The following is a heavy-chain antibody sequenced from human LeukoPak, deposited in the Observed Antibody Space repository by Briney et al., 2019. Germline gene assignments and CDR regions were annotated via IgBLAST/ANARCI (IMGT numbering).Heavy chain of an antibody. J-gene: IGHJ6*02. CDR2: ISYDGSNK. V-gene: IGHV3-30-3*01. CDR1: GSTFSSYA. CDR3: ARDPQDIVVVVAAKGGYYYGMDV. Sequence: GGSLRLSCAASGSTFSSYAMHWVRQAPGKGLEWVAVISYDGSNKYYADSVKGRFTISRDNSKNTLYLQMNSLRAEDTAVYYCARDPQDIVVVVAAKGGYYYGMDVWGQGTTVTVSS. D-gene: IGHD2-15*01.